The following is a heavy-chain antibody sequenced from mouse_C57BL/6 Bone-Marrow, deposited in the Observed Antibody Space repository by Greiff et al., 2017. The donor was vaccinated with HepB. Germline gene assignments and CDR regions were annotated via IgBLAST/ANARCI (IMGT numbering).Heavy chain of an antibody. D-gene: IGHD1-1*01. CDR3: ARFPIYYYGSSFAY. V-gene: IGHV1-50*01. CDR2: IDPSDSYT. J-gene: IGHJ3*01. CDR1: GYTFTSYW. Sequence: QVQLQQPGAELVKPGASVKLSCKASGYTFTSYWMQWVKQRPGQGLEWIGEIDPSDSYTNYNQKFKGKATLTVDTSSSTAYMQLSSLTSEDSAVYYCARFPIYYYGSSFAYWGQGTLVTVSA.